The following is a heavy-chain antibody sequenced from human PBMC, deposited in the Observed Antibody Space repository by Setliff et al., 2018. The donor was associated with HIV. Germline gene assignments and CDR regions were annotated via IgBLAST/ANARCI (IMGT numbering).Heavy chain of an antibody. CDR2: IYPGDSDT. CDR3: ARLSGLYYYDSSGYYYGHYFDY. V-gene: IGHV5-51*01. Sequence: GESLKISCKGSGYSFTNYWIGWVRQMPGKGLGWMGIIYPGDSDTRYSPSFQGQVTISADKSISTAYLQWSSLKASDTAMYYCARLSGLYYYDSSGYYYGHYFDYWGQGTLVTVSS. CDR1: GYSFTNYW. J-gene: IGHJ4*02. D-gene: IGHD3-22*01.